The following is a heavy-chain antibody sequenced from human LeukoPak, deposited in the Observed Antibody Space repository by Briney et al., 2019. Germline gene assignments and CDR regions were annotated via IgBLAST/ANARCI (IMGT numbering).Heavy chain of an antibody. V-gene: IGHV3-21*01. Sequence: GGSLRLSCAASGFTFSSYSMNWVRQAPGKGLEWVSSISSSSSYIYYADSVKGRFTISRDNAKNSLYLQMNSLRAEDTAVYYCARDTGPVRYFGSSNWFDPWGQGTLVTVSS. CDR1: GFTFSSYS. D-gene: IGHD3-9*01. J-gene: IGHJ5*02. CDR2: ISSSSSYI. CDR3: ARDTGPVRYFGSSNWFDP.